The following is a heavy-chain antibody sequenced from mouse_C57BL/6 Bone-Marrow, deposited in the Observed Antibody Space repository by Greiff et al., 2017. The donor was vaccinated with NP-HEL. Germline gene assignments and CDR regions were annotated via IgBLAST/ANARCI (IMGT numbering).Heavy chain of an antibody. V-gene: IGHV1-42*01. CDR3: ARRDYDDLDY. J-gene: IGHJ2*01. CDR2: INPSTGGT. D-gene: IGHD2-4*01. Sequence: EVKLLESGPELVKPGASVKISCKASGYSFTGYYMNWVKQSPEKSLEWIGEINPSTGGTTYNQKFKAKATLTVDKSSSTAYMQLKSLTSEDSAVYYCARRDYDDLDYWGQGTTLTVSS. CDR1: GYSFTGYY.